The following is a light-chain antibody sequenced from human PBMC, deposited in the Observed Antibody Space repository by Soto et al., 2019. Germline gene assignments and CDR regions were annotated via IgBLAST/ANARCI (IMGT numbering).Light chain of an antibody. Sequence: EIVMTQSPATLSVSPGERATLSCRASQSVRSNLAWYQQKPGQAPRLLIYGASTRATGIPGRFSGSGSGTEFALTIRSLQSEDLAIYYCQQYNSWSSITFGQGTRLEIK. CDR1: QSVRSN. V-gene: IGKV3-15*01. J-gene: IGKJ5*01. CDR3: QQYNSWSSIT. CDR2: GAS.